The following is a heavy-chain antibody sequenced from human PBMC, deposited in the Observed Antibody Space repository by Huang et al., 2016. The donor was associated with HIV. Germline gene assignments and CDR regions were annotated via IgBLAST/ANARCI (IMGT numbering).Heavy chain of an antibody. CDR3: ARDSAYYPGGGDAFDI. D-gene: IGHD3-22*01. J-gene: IGHJ3*02. CDR2: ISGHNGNT. V-gene: IGHV1-18*01. CDR1: GYTFTGNG. Sequence: QVQLVQSGAEVKKPGASVKVSCKTSGYTFTGNGVSWVRQATGQGLEWMAWISGHNGNTKEAQKFQGRVIMTTATSATTAYMQLRSLRPDDTAIYYCARDSAYYPGGGDAFDIWGQGTMVIVSS.